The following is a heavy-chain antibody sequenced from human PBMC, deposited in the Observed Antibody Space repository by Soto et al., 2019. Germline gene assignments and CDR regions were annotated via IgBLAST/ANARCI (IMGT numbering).Heavy chain of an antibody. V-gene: IGHV3-49*04. CDR2: IRSKTYGGTT. CDR1: GFTLGAYA. CDR3: TSPSTYHNWNYPFHY. Sequence: PGGSLRLSCTACGFTLGAYAMSWVRQAPGKGLDWVGLIRSKTYGGTTEYAASVKNRFTISRDDAKSIAYLQMNSLKTEDTAVYYCTSPSTYHNWNYPFHYWGQGTLVTVSS. J-gene: IGHJ4*02. D-gene: IGHD1-7*01.